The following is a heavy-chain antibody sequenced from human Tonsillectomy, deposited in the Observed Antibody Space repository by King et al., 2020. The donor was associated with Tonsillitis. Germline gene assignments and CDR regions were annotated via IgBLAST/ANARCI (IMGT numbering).Heavy chain of an antibody. Sequence: VQLVESGGGVVQPGRSLRLSCAASGFTFSNYAMHWVRQAPGRGLEWVTVMSHDGSDKYYADSVKGRFTISRDNSKNRLFLQMSSLSTEDTAVYYCARDLGDYAFDYWGQGTLVTVSS. D-gene: IGHD4-17*01. CDR2: MSHDGSDK. V-gene: IGHV3-30-3*01. J-gene: IGHJ4*02. CDR3: ARDLGDYAFDY. CDR1: GFTFSNYA.